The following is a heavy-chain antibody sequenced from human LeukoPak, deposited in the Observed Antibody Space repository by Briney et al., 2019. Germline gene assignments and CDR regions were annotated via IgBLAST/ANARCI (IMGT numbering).Heavy chain of an antibody. J-gene: IGHJ6*02. CDR3: ARIPDFWSGESNYYYYYGMDV. D-gene: IGHD3-3*01. CDR1: GGTFSSYA. CDR2: IIPIFGTA. V-gene: IGHV1-69*01. Sequence: EASVKVSCKASGGTFSSYAISWVRQAPGQGLEWMGGIIPIFGTANYAQKFQGSVTITADESTSTAYMELSSLRSEDTAVYYCARIPDFWSGESNYYYYYGMDVWGQGTTVTVSS.